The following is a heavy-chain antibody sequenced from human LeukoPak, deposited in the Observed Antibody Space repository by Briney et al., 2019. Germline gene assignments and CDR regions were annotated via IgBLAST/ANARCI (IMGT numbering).Heavy chain of an antibody. CDR2: ISGSGGST. V-gene: IGHV3-23*01. D-gene: IGHD2-2*02. J-gene: IGHJ4*02. Sequence: GGSLRLSCAASGFTFSSYAMSWVRQAPGKGLEWVSAISGSGGSTYYAGSVKGRFTISRDNSKNTLYLQMNSLRAEDTAVYYCARVKLFPTRVVVPAAIRAGRYYFDYWGQGTLVTVSS. CDR3: ARVKLFPTRVVVPAAIRAGRYYFDY. CDR1: GFTFSSYA.